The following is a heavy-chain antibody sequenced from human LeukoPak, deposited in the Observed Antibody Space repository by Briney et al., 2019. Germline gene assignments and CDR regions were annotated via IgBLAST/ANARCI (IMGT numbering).Heavy chain of an antibody. D-gene: IGHD6-19*01. V-gene: IGHV4-59*01. J-gene: IGHJ4*02. CDR1: GGSISNYY. CDR2: IYYSGST. Sequence: SETLSLTCTVSGGSISNYYWSWIRQPPGKGLEWIGYIYYSGSTNYNPSLRSRVTISVDTSKNQFSLKLNSVTAADTAVYYCARVAVAGSRDFDYWGQGTLVTVSS. CDR3: ARVAVAGSRDFDY.